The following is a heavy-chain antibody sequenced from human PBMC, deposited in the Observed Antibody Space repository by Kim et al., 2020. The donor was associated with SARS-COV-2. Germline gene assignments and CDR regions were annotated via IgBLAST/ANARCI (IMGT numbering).Heavy chain of an antibody. CDR2: ISGSGSST. J-gene: IGHJ4*02. D-gene: IGHD3-22*01. CDR3: AKGRYDSSGYYYDILDY. CDR1: GFTFSSYA. Sequence: GGSLRLSCAASGFTFSSYAMSWVRQAPGKGLEWVSAISGSGSSTYYADSVKGRFTISRDNSKNTLYLQMNSLRAEDTAVYYCAKGRYDSSGYYYDILDYWGQGTLVTVSS. V-gene: IGHV3-23*01.